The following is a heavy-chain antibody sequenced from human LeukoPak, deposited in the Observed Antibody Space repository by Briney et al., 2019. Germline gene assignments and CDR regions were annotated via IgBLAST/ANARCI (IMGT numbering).Heavy chain of an antibody. J-gene: IGHJ4*02. CDR1: GFTFSSYA. V-gene: IGHV3-23*01. CDR3: APAPNGWLRNY. D-gene: IGHD5-12*01. CDR2: ISGGSDST. Sequence: GGSLRLSCAVSGFTFSSYAMNWVRQAPGKGLEWVSAISGGSDSTYYADSVKGRFTVSRDNSKNTLYLQMNSLRAEDTAVYYFAPAPNGWLRNYWGRGPRVPVP.